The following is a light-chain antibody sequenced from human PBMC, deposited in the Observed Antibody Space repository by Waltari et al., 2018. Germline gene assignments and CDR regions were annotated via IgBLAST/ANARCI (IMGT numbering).Light chain of an antibody. Sequence: QSVLTQPPSVSGAPGQTVTISCTGSSSNIGSTYDVHWYQQLPGTAPKLLIYGNSTRPSGVPDRFSGSKSGTSASLASTGLQAEDGADYYCQSYDRSLNGHVVFGGGTKVTVL. CDR2: GNS. CDR3: QSYDRSLNGHVV. CDR1: SSNIGSTYD. J-gene: IGLJ2*01. V-gene: IGLV1-40*01.